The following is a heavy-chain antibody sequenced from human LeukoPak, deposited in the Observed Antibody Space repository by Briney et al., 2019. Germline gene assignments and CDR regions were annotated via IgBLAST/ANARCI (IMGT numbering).Heavy chain of an antibody. D-gene: IGHD6-13*01. V-gene: IGHV1-18*01. CDR1: GYTFTSYG. J-gene: IGHJ3*02. CDR2: TSTHNANV. CDR3: ARIGVRVSAAGRYPDAFDI. Sequence: GASVKVSCKASGYTFTSYGISWVRQAPGQGLEWMGWTSTHNANVNYAQNFQGRGTMTTDTSTTTAYMELRSLRSDDTAVYYCARIGVRVSAAGRYPDAFDIWGQGTMVTVSS.